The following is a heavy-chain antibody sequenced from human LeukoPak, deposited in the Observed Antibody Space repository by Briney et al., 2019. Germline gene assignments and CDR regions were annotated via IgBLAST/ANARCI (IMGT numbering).Heavy chain of an antibody. Sequence: PGGSLRLSCAASGFTFSDYWMHWVRQAPGKGLEWVANIKQDGSAKYYVDSVKGRFTISRDNAKNSLYLQMNSLRAEDTVVYYCARRYFDSWGQGTLVTVSS. V-gene: IGHV3-7*03. CDR2: IKQDGSAK. J-gene: IGHJ4*02. CDR1: GFTFSDYW. CDR3: ARRYFDS.